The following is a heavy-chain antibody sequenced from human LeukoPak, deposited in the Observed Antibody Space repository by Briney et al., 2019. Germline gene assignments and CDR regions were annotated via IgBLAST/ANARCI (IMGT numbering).Heavy chain of an antibody. J-gene: IGHJ5*02. CDR2: IYYSGST. D-gene: IGHD6-13*01. Sequence: PSQTLSLTCTVSGGSISSGDYYWSWIRQPPGKGLEWIGYIYYSGSTYYNPSLKSRVTISVDTSKNQFSLKLSSVTAADTAVYYCARETTDPIAADPAGWFDPWGQGTLVTVSS. CDR3: ARETTDPIAADPAGWFDP. CDR1: GGSISSGDYY. V-gene: IGHV4-30-4*01.